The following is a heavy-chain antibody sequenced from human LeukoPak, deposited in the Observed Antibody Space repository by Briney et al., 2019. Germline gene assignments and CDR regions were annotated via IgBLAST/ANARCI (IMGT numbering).Heavy chain of an antibody. CDR1: GFTFSSYS. CDR2: IGSSSSSI. V-gene: IGHV3-21*01. D-gene: IGHD5-18*01. Sequence: GGSLRLSCAASGFTFSSYSMNWVRQAPGKGLEWVSSIGSSSSSIYYADSVKGRFTISRDNAKNSLYLQMNSLRAGDTAVYYCARECHTVMVEAFDIWGQGQWSPSLQ. J-gene: IGHJ3*02. CDR3: ARECHTVMVEAFDI.